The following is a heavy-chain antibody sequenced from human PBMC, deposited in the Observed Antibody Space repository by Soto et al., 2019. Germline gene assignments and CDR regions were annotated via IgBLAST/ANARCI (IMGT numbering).Heavy chain of an antibody. V-gene: IGHV3-74*01. CDR1: GFTFSSSW. CDR3: ARLSNSATPLDC. J-gene: IGHJ4*02. Sequence: GGSLRLSCAASGFTFSSSWRHWVRQPPGKGPVWVSGINGDGSRTSYAASVKGRFTISRDNAKNTLYLQVNSLRAEDTAVYYCARLSNSATPLDCWGQGTLVTVSS. CDR2: INGDGSRT.